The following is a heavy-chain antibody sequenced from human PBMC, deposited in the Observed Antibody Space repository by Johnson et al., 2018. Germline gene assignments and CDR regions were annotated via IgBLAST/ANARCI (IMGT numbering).Heavy chain of an antibody. D-gene: IGHD2-15*01. CDR1: GFTFDDYG. J-gene: IGHJ1*01. V-gene: IGHV3-20*04. Sequence: VQLVESGGGAVRPGGSLRLSCAASGFTFDDYGMSWVRQAPGKGLEWVSDINWNGGSTGYADSVKGRFTISRDNAKNSLYLQMNSLRAGDTALYYCATGRYCSGGGCADPGFFQHWGQGTLVTVSS. CDR2: INWNGGST. CDR3: ATGRYCSGGGCADPGFFQH.